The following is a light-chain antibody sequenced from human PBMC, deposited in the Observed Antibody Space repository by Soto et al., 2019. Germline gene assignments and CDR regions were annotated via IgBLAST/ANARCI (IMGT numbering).Light chain of an antibody. CDR2: EVN. CDR1: GSDIGSYKY. CDR3: ASYTSISSLGV. J-gene: IGLJ1*01. Sequence: ALTQPASVSGSPGHSITISCTGTGSDIGSYKYVSWYQQHPGKAPKLIIFEVNNRPSGVSDRSSGSKSGNTASLIISGLQAEDEADYYCASYTSISSLGVFGTGTKVTVL. V-gene: IGLV2-14*03.